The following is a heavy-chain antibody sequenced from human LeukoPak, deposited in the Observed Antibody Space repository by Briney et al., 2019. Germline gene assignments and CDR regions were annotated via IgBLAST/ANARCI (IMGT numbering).Heavy chain of an antibody. D-gene: IGHD4-11*01. V-gene: IGHV1-46*01. CDR3: ARQQGLQNLNFDY. CDR2: INPSSGST. J-gene: IGHJ4*02. Sequence: ASVKVSCKASGYTFTSYYLHWVRQAPGQGLEWMGIINPSSGSTNYAQKFQGRVTMTRDTSTSTVYMELSSLRSEDTAVYYCARQQGLQNLNFDYWGQGTLVTVSS. CDR1: GYTFTSYY.